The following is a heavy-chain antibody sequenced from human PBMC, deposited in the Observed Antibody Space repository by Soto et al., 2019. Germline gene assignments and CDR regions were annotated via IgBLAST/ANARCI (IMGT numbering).Heavy chain of an antibody. V-gene: IGHV3-30*03. CDR2: ISYDGSNK. Sequence: QVQLVESGGGVVQPGRSLRLSCAASGFTFSSYGMHWVRQAPGKGLEWVAVISYDGSNKYYADSVKGRFTISRDNSKNTLYLQMNSLRAEDTAVYYCAGREIPMVRGARDYWGQGTLVTVSS. CDR1: GFTFSSYG. CDR3: AGREIPMVRGARDY. J-gene: IGHJ4*02. D-gene: IGHD3-10*01.